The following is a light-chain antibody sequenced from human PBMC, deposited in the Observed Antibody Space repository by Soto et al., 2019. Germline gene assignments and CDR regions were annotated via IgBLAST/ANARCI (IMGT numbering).Light chain of an antibody. CDR2: DVS. Sequence: SVMTQPASVSGSPGQSITISCTGTSSDVGGYNYVSWYQQHPGKAPKLMIYDVSNRPSGVSNRFSGSKSGNTASLTISGLQAEDEADYYCSSYTSSSIFYVFGTGNKVTVL. V-gene: IGLV2-14*01. CDR1: SSDVGGYNY. J-gene: IGLJ1*01. CDR3: SSYTSSSIFYV.